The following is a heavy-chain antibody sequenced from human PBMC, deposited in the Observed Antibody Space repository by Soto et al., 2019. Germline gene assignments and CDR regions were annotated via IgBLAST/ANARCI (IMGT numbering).Heavy chain of an antibody. CDR1: GFTFDAYG. D-gene: IGHD1-1*01. V-gene: IGHV3-33*01. CDR2: VWSDGNLK. Sequence: VQMVESGGGVVQPGGSLRLSCAASGFTFDAYGFHWVRQAPGKGLQWVAVVWSDGNLKYYADSVKGRFTISRDSSKSALNLQMNSLRADDTAVYYCARIQLDTIMALDYWGQGTLVTVSS. J-gene: IGHJ4*02. CDR3: ARIQLDTIMALDY.